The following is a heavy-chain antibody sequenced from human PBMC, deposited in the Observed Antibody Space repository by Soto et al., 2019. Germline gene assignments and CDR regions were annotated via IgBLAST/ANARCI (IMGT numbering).Heavy chain of an antibody. CDR2: INPNSGGT. CDR3: ARAFPDYYDSSGYYYFDY. J-gene: IGHJ4*02. Sequence: ASVKVSCTASGYTFTGYYMHWVRQAPGQGLEWMGWINPNSGGTNYAQKFQGWVTMTRDTSISTAYMELSRLRSDDTAVYYCARAFPDYYDSSGYYYFDYWGQGTLVTVSS. V-gene: IGHV1-2*04. D-gene: IGHD3-22*01. CDR1: GYTFTGYY.